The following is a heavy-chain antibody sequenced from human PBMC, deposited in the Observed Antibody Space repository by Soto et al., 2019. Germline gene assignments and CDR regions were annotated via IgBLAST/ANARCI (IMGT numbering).Heavy chain of an antibody. CDR1: GFHFNSYW. J-gene: IGHJ4*02. CDR3: ARHHYDILTGYYHLDY. Sequence: PGESLKISCKTSGFHFNSYWIGWVRQIPGRGLEWMALIYPTNSDARYSPSFQGQVTISADMSTSTAYLQWSSLKASDTAMYYCARHHYDILTGYYHLDYWGQGTLVTVS. V-gene: IGHV5-51*01. D-gene: IGHD3-9*01. CDR2: IYPTNSDA.